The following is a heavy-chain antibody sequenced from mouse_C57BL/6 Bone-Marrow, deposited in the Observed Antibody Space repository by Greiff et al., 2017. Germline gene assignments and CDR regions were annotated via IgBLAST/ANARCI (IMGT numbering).Heavy chain of an antibody. D-gene: IGHD2-4*01. V-gene: IGHV1-52*01. CDR3: ARYEYGGRDGSFDY. Sequence: QVQLQQPGAELVRPGSSVKLSCKASGYTFTSYWMHWVKQRPIQGLEWIGNIDPSDSETPYNQKFKDKATLTVDKSSSTAYMQLSSLTSEDSAVYYCARYEYGGRDGSFDYWGQGTTLTVSS. J-gene: IGHJ2*01. CDR2: IDPSDSET. CDR1: GYTFTSYW.